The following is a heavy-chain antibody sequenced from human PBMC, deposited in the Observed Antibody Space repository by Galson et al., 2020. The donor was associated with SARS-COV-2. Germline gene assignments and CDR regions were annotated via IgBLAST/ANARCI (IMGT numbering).Heavy chain of an antibody. V-gene: IGHV4-59*01. Sequence: SETLSLTCTVSGGSISRYYWSWIRQPPGKGLEWIGYIYYSGSTSYNPSLKGRVTISVDMSKYQFSLQLTSVTAADTAVYYCARDILGSGFDNYGLDVWGQGTTVTVSS. CDR1: GGSISRYY. CDR3: ARDILGSGFDNYGLDV. CDR2: IYYSGST. J-gene: IGHJ6*02. D-gene: IGHD5-12*01.